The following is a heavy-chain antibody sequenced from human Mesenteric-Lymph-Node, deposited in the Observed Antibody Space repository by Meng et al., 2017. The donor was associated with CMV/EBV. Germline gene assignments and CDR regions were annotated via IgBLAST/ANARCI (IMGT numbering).Heavy chain of an antibody. Sequence: CTASGGSISSYDGSWGRKTPGKGLEWLGYIYHTGTTNYNTSLKSRVTLSVDTSRNQFSLRLSYVTEADTAMYFCARDQGGIVNWLDPWGQGTLVTVSS. CDR2: IYHTGTT. V-gene: IGHV4-59*01. D-gene: IGHD3-16*01. CDR3: ARDQGGIVNWLDP. J-gene: IGHJ5*02. CDR1: GGSISSYD.